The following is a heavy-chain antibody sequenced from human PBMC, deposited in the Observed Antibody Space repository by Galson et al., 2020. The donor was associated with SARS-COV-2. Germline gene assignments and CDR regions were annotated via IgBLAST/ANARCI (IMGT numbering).Heavy chain of an antibody. D-gene: IGHD4-17*01. CDR1: GFTFTNAW. Sequence: TGGSLRLSCAASGFTFTNAWMSWVRQAPGKGLEWVGRIKSKTDGGTTDYAAPVKGRFTISRDDSKNTLYLQMNSLKTEDTAVYYCTTDLHDYGDLDYWGQGTLVTVSS. V-gene: IGHV3-15*01. J-gene: IGHJ4*02. CDR2: IKSKTDGGTT. CDR3: TTDLHDYGDLDY.